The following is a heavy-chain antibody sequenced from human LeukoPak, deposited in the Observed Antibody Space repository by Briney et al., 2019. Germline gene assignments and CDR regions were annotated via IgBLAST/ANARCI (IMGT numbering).Heavy chain of an antibody. J-gene: IGHJ4*02. CDR2: IYYSGST. CDR3: ARGVSVLLYFDWDY. D-gene: IGHD3-9*01. V-gene: IGHV4-59*01. CDR1: GGSISSYY. Sequence: SETLSLTCTVSGGSISSYYWSWIRQPPGKGLEWIGYIYYSGSTNYNPSLKRRGTISVDTAKNQFSLKLSSVTAADTDVYYCARGVSVLLYFDWDYWGQGTLVTVSS.